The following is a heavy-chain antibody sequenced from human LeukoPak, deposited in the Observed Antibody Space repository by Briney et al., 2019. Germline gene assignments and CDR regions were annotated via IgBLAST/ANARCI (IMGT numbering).Heavy chain of an antibody. CDR1: GFTFSSYA. V-gene: IGHV3-30*04. D-gene: IGHD6-6*01. Sequence: GGSLRLSCAASGFTFSSYAMHWVRQAPGKGLEWVAVISYDGSNKYYADSVKGRFTISRDNAKNSLYLQMNSLRAEDTAVYYCARDASIAAPPDYWGQGTLVTVSS. CDR3: ARDASIAAPPDY. J-gene: IGHJ4*02. CDR2: ISYDGSNK.